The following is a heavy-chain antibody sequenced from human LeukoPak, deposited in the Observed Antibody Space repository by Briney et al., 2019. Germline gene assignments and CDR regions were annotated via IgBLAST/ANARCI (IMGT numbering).Heavy chain of an antibody. Sequence: SETLSLTCTVSGGSISSYYWSWIRQPPGKGLEWIGYIYYSGSTNYNPSLKSRVTISVDTSKNQFSLKLSSVTAADTAVYYCAGDGYSYGYNYWGQGTLVTVSS. CDR1: GGSISSYY. CDR2: IYYSGST. CDR3: AGDGYSYGYNY. V-gene: IGHV4-59*12. J-gene: IGHJ4*02. D-gene: IGHD5-18*01.